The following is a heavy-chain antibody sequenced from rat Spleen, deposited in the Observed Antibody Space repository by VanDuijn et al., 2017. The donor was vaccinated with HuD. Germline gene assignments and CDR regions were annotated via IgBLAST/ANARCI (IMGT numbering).Heavy chain of an antibody. J-gene: IGHJ2*01. CDR3: ASYYYDGYYH. D-gene: IGHD1-12*03. CDR2: ISYDGSST. Sequence: EVQPVESGGGLVQPGRSLKVSCTASGFTFSNYGMAWVRQAPMKGLEWVATISYDGSSTYYRDSVKGRFTISRDNAKSTLYLQMDSLRSEDTATYYCASYYYDGYYHWGQGVMVTVSS. V-gene: IGHV5-7*01. CDR1: GFTFSNYG.